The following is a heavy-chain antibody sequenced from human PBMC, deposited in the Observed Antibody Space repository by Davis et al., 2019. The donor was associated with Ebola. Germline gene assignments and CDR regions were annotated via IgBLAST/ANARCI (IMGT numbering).Heavy chain of an antibody. Sequence: SETLSLTCAVYGGSFSGFYWSWIRQPPGKGLEWIGEINHSGNTNYNPSLKSRVTISVDTSKNQFSLKLSSVTAADTAVYYCARGLWDIVVVPAANGGIYYYYMDVWGKGTTVTVSS. CDR2: INHSGNT. CDR1: GGSFSGFY. D-gene: IGHD2-2*01. J-gene: IGHJ6*03. V-gene: IGHV4-34*01. CDR3: ARGLWDIVVVPAANGGIYYYYMDV.